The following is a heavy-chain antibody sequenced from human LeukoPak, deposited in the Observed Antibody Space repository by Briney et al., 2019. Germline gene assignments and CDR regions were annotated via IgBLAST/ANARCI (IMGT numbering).Heavy chain of an antibody. CDR1: GGSISSYY. CDR3: ARDNCSGGSCYGYHYYVMDV. Sequence: PSETLSLTCTVSGGSISSYYWSWIRQPPGKGLEWIGYIYNSGSTNYNPSLKSRVTISIDTSKNQLSLKLSSVTAADTAVYYCARDNCSGGSCYGYHYYVMDVWGQRTTVTVSS. J-gene: IGHJ6*02. V-gene: IGHV4-59*01. CDR2: IYNSGST. D-gene: IGHD2-15*01.